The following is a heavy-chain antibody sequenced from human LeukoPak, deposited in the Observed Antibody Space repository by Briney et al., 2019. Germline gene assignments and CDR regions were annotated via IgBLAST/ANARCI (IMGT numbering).Heavy chain of an antibody. D-gene: IGHD4-17*01. CDR2: INWNGGST. Sequence: GGSLRLSCAASGFTFDDYGMSWVRQAPGKGLEWVSAINWNGGSTGYAGSVKGRFTISRDNAKNSLYLQMNSLRAEDTALYNCARVPKNDYGDYGWFDPWGQGTLVTVSS. CDR3: ARVPKNDYGDYGWFDP. J-gene: IGHJ5*02. V-gene: IGHV3-20*01. CDR1: GFTFDDYG.